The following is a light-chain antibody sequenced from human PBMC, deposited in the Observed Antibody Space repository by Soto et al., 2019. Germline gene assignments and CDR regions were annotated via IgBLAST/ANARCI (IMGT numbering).Light chain of an antibody. Sequence: QSVLTQPPSASETPGQGVMISCSGSSVNIGSNYVYWYQQLPGTAPKLLIYRNGQRPSGVPDRFSGSKSGTSASLAISGLRSEDEADYYCAVWDDSLDGVVFGGGTKLTVL. V-gene: IGLV1-47*01. CDR2: RNG. J-gene: IGLJ3*02. CDR3: AVWDDSLDGVV. CDR1: SVNIGSNY.